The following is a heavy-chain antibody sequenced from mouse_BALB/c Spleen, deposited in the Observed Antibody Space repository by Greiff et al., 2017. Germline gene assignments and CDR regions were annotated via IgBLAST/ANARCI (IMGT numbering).Heavy chain of an antibody. CDR1: GYTFTSYT. Sequence: QVQLKESAAELARPGASVKMSCKASGYTFTSYTMHWVKQRPGQGLEWIGYINPSSGYTEYNQKFKDKTTLTADKSSSTAYMQLSSLTSEDSAVYYCARWVTKAMDYWGQGTSVTVSS. CDR2: INPSSGYT. V-gene: IGHV1-4*02. J-gene: IGHJ4*01. CDR3: ARWVTKAMDY. D-gene: IGHD2-2*01.